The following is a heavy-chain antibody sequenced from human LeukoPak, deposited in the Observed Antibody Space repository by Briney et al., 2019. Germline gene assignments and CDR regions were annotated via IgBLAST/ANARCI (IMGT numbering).Heavy chain of an antibody. J-gene: IGHJ4*02. D-gene: IGHD3-9*01. CDR2: ISSSSSYI. CDR3: ARDLLRYFDWLQPLDY. Sequence: PGGSLRLSCAASGFTFSSYEMNWVRQAPGKGLEWVSSISSSSSYIYYADSVKGRSTISRDNAKNSLYLQMNSLRAEDTAVYYCARDLLRYFDWLQPLDYWGQGTLVTVSS. CDR1: GFTFSSYE. V-gene: IGHV3-21*01.